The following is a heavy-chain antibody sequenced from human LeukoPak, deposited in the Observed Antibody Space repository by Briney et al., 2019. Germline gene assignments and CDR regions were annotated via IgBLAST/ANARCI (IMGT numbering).Heavy chain of an antibody. CDR3: ARDQGDFTLTAVQ. J-gene: IGHJ1*01. D-gene: IGHD2-21*02. CDR1: GFTFSSYA. V-gene: IGHV3-21*06. CDR2: ISSVSSFI. Sequence: GGSLRLSCAASGFTFSSYAMSWVRQAPGKGLEWVSSISSVSSFIFYADSVKGRFTISRDNAKNSVFPHMNSLRAEDTALYYCARDQGDFTLTAVQWGQGTLVTVSS.